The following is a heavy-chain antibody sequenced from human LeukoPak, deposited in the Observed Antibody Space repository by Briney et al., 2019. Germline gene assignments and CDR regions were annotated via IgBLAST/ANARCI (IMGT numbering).Heavy chain of an antibody. J-gene: IGHJ4*02. CDR1: GFTFSTYW. D-gene: IGHD5-12*01. Sequence: GGSLRLSCATSGFTFSTYWMSWVRQAPGKGLEWVANINQYGSEKYYVDSVKGRFTISRDNARDSLYLQMNSLTADDTAIYYCARSLSGFITDPFFDQWGQGALVTVSS. CDR3: ARSLSGFITDPFFDQ. V-gene: IGHV3-7*03. CDR2: INQYGSEK.